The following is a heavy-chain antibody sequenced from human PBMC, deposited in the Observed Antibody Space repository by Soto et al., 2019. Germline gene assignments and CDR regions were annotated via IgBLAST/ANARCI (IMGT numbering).Heavy chain of an antibody. CDR3: SRDGDYSVYDRRFDY. J-gene: IGHJ4*02. V-gene: IGHV3-33*01. Sequence: QVQLVESGGGVAQPGRSLRLYCSSSGFTFSSYGMHWVRQAPGNGLEWVAVIWDDGSNKYYADSVKGRFTISRDNSKNTLYLKMNSRRAEDTAVYYCSRDGDYSVYDRRFDYWGQGTLVTVSS. CDR1: GFTFSSYG. CDR2: IWDDGSNK. D-gene: IGHD5-12*01.